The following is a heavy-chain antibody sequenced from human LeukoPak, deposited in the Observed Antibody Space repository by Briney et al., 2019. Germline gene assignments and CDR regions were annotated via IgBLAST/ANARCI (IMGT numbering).Heavy chain of an antibody. J-gene: IGHJ6*03. Sequence: GGSLRLSCAASGFTFDDYAMHWGLQAPGGDLLEVSLISWDGGSAYYADSVKSRFTISRDNSKNSLSLQMNSLRAEDAALYYCAKAPGGGYYYYMDVWGKGTTVTVSS. V-gene: IGHV3-43D*03. D-gene: IGHD2-15*01. CDR3: AKAPGGGYYYYMDV. CDR2: ISWDGGSA. CDR1: GFTFDDYA.